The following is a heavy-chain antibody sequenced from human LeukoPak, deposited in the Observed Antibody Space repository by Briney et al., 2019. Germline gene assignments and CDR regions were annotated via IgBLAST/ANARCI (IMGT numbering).Heavy chain of an antibody. CDR2: IYHSGST. D-gene: IGHD4-23*01. CDR1: GYSIRSGYY. V-gene: IGHV4-38-2*02. J-gene: IGHJ4*02. Sequence: ASETLSLTCTVSGYSIRSGYYWGWIRQPPGKGLEWIGNIYHSGSTYYNPSLKSRVTISVDTSKNQFSLKLSSVTAADTAVYYCARGLESKKSGGNRGAFDYWGQGTLVTVSS. CDR3: ARGLESKKSGGNRGAFDY.